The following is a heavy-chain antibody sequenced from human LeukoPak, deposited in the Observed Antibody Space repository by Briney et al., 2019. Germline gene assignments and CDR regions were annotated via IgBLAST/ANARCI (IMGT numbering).Heavy chain of an antibody. J-gene: IGHJ6*03. Sequence: PGGSLRLSCAASGFTFSSYSMNWVRQAPGKGLEWVSSISSSSSYIYYADSVKGRFTISRDNAKNSLYLQMNSLRAEDTAVYYCARDVSYTANYYMDVWGKGTTVTVSS. D-gene: IGHD5/OR15-5a*01. CDR2: ISSSSSYI. V-gene: IGHV3-21*01. CDR3: ARDVSYTANYYMDV. CDR1: GFTFSSYS.